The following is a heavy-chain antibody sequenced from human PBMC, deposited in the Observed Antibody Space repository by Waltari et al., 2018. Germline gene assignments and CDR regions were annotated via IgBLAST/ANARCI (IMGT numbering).Heavy chain of an antibody. CDR1: GYTFTSYG. CDR2: ISAYNGNT. Sequence: QVQLVQSGAEVKKPGASVKVSCKASGYTFTSYGISWVRTAPGQGLEWMGWISAYNGNTNDAQKVHGRVTMTTDTSKSTAYMELRSLRSDDTAVYYCARGSLRPGRPLTVTTFFGWFDPWGQGTLVTVSS. J-gene: IGHJ5*02. D-gene: IGHD4-17*01. CDR3: ARGSLRPGRPLTVTTFFGWFDP. V-gene: IGHV1-18*01.